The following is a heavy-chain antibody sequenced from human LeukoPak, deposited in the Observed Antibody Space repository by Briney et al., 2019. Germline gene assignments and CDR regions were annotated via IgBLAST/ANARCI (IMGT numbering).Heavy chain of an antibody. CDR1: GGSISSGGYY. CDR2: IYYSGST. CDR3: ARQSDGGNWIDY. J-gene: IGHJ4*02. V-gene: IGHV4-31*03. D-gene: IGHD4-23*01. Sequence: KASETLSLTCTVSGGSISSGGYYWSWISQHPGKGLEWIGYIYYSGSTYYNPSLKSRVTISVDTSKNQFSLKLSSVTAADTAVYYCARQSDGGNWIDYWGQGTLVTVSS.